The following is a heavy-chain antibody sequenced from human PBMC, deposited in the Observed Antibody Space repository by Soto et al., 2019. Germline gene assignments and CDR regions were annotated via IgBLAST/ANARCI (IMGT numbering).Heavy chain of an antibody. CDR1: GGSLSSGGYY. V-gene: IGHV4-31*03. CDR2: IYYSGST. D-gene: IGHD2-21*02. CDR3: ARAPCGGDCYNPPYYFDY. J-gene: IGHJ4*02. Sequence: SETLSLTCTVSGGSLSSGGYYWSWIRQHPGKGLEWIGYIYYSGSTYYNPSLKSRVTISVDTSKNQFSLKLSSVTAADTAVYYCARAPCGGDCYNPPYYFDYWSQGTLVTVSS.